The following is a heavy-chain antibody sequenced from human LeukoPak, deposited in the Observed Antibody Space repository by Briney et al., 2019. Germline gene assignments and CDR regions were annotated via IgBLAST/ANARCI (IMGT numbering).Heavy chain of an antibody. V-gene: IGHV3-53*05. J-gene: IGHJ5*02. D-gene: IGHD3-16*01. Sequence: PGGSLRLSCAASGFTVSSNYMSWVRQAPGKGLEWVSVIYSGGSTYYADSVKGRFTISRDNSKNTLYLQMNSLRAEDTAVYYCASAGYASWFDPWGQGTLVTVSS. CDR1: GFTVSSNY. CDR3: ASAGYASWFDP. CDR2: IYSGGST.